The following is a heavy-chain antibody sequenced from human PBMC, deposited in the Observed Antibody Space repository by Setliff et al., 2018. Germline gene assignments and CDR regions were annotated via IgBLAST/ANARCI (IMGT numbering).Heavy chain of an antibody. D-gene: IGHD1-26*01. Sequence: ASVKVSCKASKYTFNSYAMNWVRQAPGQGLEWMGWINTHTGNTNYAQKFRGRVTLTKDTSTNTKYMELRSLRSDDTAMYYCARDTHQWDLLYFYSWGQGTLVTVAS. J-gene: IGHJ4*02. CDR2: INTHTGNT. CDR1: KYTFNSYA. V-gene: IGHV1-18*01. CDR3: ARDTHQWDLLYFYS.